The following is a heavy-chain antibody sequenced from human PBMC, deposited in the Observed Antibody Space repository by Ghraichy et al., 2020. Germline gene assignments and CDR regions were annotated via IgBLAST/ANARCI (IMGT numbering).Heavy chain of an antibody. CDR3: ARRPVPAALTFDY. CDR2: IYYSGST. V-gene: IGHV4-39*01. CDR1: GGSISSSSYY. D-gene: IGHD2-2*01. Sequence: SETLSLTCTVSGGSISSSSYYWGWIRQPPGKGLEWIGSIYYSGSTYYNPSLKSRVTISVDTSKNQFSLKLSSVTAADTAVYYCARRPVPAALTFDYWGQGTLVTVSS. J-gene: IGHJ4*02.